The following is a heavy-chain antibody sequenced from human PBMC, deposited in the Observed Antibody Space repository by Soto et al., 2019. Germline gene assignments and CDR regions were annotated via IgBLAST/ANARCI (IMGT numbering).Heavy chain of an antibody. D-gene: IGHD3-3*01. CDR2: ISGSGGST. V-gene: IGHV3-23*01. J-gene: IGHJ4*02. CDR3: AKDSSDDFWSGYFDY. CDR1: GFTFSSYA. Sequence: GGSLRLSCAASGFTFSSYAVSWVRQAPGKGLEWVSAISGSGGSTYYADSVKGRFTISRDNSKNTLYLQMNSLRAEDTAVYYCAKDSSDDFWSGYFDYWGQGTLVTVSS.